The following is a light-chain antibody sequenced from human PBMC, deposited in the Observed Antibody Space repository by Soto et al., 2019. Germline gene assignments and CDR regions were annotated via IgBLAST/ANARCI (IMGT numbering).Light chain of an antibody. Sequence: DIQITPAPSTLAASVGGRVTITCRASQSISSYLNWYQQKPGKAPKLLIYAASSLQSGVPSRFSGSGSGTEFTLTIISLQPEDFATYYCQQSYRFPKTFGRGTKVDIK. CDR2: AAS. J-gene: IGKJ1*01. CDR1: QSISSY. CDR3: QQSYRFPKT. V-gene: IGKV1-39*01.